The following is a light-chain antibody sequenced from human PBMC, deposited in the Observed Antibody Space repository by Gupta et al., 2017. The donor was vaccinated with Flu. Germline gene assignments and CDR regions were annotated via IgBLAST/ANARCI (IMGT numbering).Light chain of an antibody. CDR2: KDS. CDR3: QSADSSGTYKV. CDR1: ALAKQY. V-gene: IGLV3-25*02. J-gene: IGLJ3*02. Sequence: SYELTQPLSVSVSPGQTARITCSGDALAKQYAYWYQQKPGQAPVLVIYKDSGRPSWIPERFSGSSSGRTVTLTTSGVQAEDEADYYCQSADSSGTYKVFGGGTKLTVL.